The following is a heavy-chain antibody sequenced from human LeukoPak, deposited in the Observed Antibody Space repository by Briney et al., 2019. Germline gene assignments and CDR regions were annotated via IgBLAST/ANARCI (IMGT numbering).Heavy chain of an antibody. Sequence: GGSLRLSCAASGFTFSSYAMSWVRQAPGKGLEWVANIKQDGSEKYYVDSVKGRFTISRDNAKNSLYLQMNSLRAEDTAVYYCANPLGYSSNYWGQGTLVTVSS. CDR2: IKQDGSEK. CDR3: ANPLGYSSNY. D-gene: IGHD6-19*01. CDR1: GFTFSSYA. V-gene: IGHV3-7*01. J-gene: IGHJ4*02.